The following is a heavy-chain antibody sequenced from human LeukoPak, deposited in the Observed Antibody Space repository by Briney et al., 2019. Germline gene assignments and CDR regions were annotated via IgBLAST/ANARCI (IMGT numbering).Heavy chain of an antibody. CDR3: ARGLWYYYDSSGYPYYFDY. CDR2: ISSSRSYI. CDR1: GFTFSSYS. J-gene: IGHJ4*02. Sequence: GGSLRLSCAASGFTFSSYSMNWVRQAPGKGLEWVSSISSSRSYIYYADSLKGRFTISRDNAKNSLYLQMNSLRAEDTAVYYCARGLWYYYDSSGYPYYFDYWGQGTLVTVSS. V-gene: IGHV3-21*01. D-gene: IGHD3-22*01.